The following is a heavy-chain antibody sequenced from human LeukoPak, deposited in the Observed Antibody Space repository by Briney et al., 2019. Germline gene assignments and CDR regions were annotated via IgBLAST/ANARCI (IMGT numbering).Heavy chain of an antibody. CDR2: INGDGSVT. Sequence: PGGSLRLSCAASGFTFSSYWMHWVRQAPGKGPVWVSHINGDGSVTGYADSVKGRFTISRDNAKNTLYLQMNSLRAEDTAVYYCARDPGPLKSDYWGQGTLVTVSS. V-gene: IGHV3-74*01. J-gene: IGHJ4*02. CDR3: ARDPGPLKSDY. D-gene: IGHD7-27*01. CDR1: GFTFSSYW.